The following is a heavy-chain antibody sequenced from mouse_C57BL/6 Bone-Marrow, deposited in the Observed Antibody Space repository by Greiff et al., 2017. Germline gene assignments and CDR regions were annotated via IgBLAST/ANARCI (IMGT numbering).Heavy chain of an antibody. J-gene: IGHJ2*01. V-gene: IGHV5-6*02. CDR2: ISSGGSYT. CDR3: ARHGGLAY. CDR1: GFTFSSYG. D-gene: IGHD1-1*02. Sequence: DVKLVESGGDLVKPGGSLKLSCAASGFTFSSYGMSWVRQTPDKRLEWVATISSGGSYTYYPDSVKGRFTISRDNAKNTLYLQMSSLKSEDTAMYYCARHGGLAYWGQGTTLTVSS.